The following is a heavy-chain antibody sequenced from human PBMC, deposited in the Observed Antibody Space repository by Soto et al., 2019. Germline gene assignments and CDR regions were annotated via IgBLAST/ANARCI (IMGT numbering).Heavy chain of an antibody. V-gene: IGHV4-61*02. D-gene: IGHD2-2*01. CDR2: IYTSGST. CDR1: GDSISSNGYY. Sequence: SETLSLTCTVSGDSISSNGYYWSWIRQPAGKGLEWIGRIYTSGSTNYNPSLKSRVTMSLDTSKNQFSLKLTSVTAADTALYYCARGNCSSPNCYSFSGYYGMDVWGQGTTVTVSS. CDR3: ARGNCSSPNCYSFSGYYGMDV. J-gene: IGHJ6*02.